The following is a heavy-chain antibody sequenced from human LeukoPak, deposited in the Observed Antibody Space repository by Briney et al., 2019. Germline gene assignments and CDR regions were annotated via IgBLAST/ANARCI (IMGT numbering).Heavy chain of an antibody. CDR3: ARDTTDSSGWYTWRFDP. V-gene: IGHV4-4*07. J-gene: IGHJ5*02. CDR1: GGSISSYY. D-gene: IGHD6-19*01. CDR2: IYTSGST. Sequence: SETLSLTCTVSGGSISSYYWSWIRQPAGKGLEWIGRIYTSGSTNYNPSLKSRVTMSVDTSKNQFSLKLSSVTAADTAVYYCARDTTDSSGWYTWRFDPWGQGTLVTVSS.